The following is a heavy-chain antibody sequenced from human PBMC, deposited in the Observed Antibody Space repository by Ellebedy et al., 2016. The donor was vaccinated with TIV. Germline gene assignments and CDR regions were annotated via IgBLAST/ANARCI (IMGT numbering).Heavy chain of an antibody. Sequence: MPSETLSLTCTVSGDSMSTFYWSWIRQPAGKGLEWIGRMSASGSNNYNPSLKSRVSMSVDASKNQFSLKLSSVTAADTAVYYCAGGYSSGWTDYWGQGTLVTVSS. CDR2: MSASGSN. CDR1: GDSMSTFY. J-gene: IGHJ4*02. V-gene: IGHV4-4*07. CDR3: AGGYSSGWTDY. D-gene: IGHD6-19*01.